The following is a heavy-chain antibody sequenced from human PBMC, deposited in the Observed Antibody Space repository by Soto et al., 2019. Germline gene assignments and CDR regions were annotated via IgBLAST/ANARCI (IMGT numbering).Heavy chain of an antibody. D-gene: IGHD2-15*01. Sequence: QVQLVQSGAEVKKPGSSVKVSCKASGGTFSTNPISWVRQAPGQGLEWMGGTGSGTGPGNHAQKFQGRITITVDKCTSTVYMELSSLSSEDTAVYYCARRDSGGFYRYFDSWGQGTLVTVSS. CDR1: GGTFSTNP. CDR2: TGSGTGPG. J-gene: IGHJ4*02. V-gene: IGHV1-69*06. CDR3: ARRDSGGFYRYFDS.